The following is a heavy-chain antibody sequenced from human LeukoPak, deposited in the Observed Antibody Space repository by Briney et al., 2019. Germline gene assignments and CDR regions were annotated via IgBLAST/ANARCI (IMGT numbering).Heavy chain of an antibody. V-gene: IGHV1-2*02. Sequence: ASVKVSCKASGYTFTGHYLQWVRQAPGQGLEWMGWLNPKSGGTNLAQKFQGMVTMTRDTSMGTAYMELSRLTSDDTAVYYCARSTYYYYGGGDYSVDAFDIWGQGTMVTVSS. D-gene: IGHD3-10*01. CDR1: GYTFTGHY. CDR3: ARSTYYYYGGGDYSVDAFDI. CDR2: LNPKSGGT. J-gene: IGHJ3*02.